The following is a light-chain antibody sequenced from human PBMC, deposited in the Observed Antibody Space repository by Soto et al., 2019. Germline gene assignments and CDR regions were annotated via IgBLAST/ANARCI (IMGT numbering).Light chain of an antibody. CDR2: DAS. J-gene: IGKJ1*01. V-gene: IGKV3-11*01. CDR3: QQRSGWPRT. Sequence: EIVFTQSPASLALSPGERANLSCRTSHSVSNYLAWYQQKPGQAPRLLMYDASNRATGIPARFSGSGSGTDFTLTISSLEPEDFALYYCQQRSGWPRTFGQGTKVDIK. CDR1: HSVSNY.